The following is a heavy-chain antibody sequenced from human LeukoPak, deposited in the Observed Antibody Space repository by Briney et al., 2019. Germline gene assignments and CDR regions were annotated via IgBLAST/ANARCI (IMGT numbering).Heavy chain of an antibody. J-gene: IGHJ4*02. D-gene: IGHD3-22*01. Sequence: SETLSLTCTVSGGSISSGSYYWSWIRQPAGKGMEWIGRICTSGSTNYNPSLKSRVTISVDTSKNQFSLKLSSVTAADTAVYYCARDYYDSSGYDNYFDYWGQGTLVTVSS. CDR3: ARDYYDSSGYDNYFDY. V-gene: IGHV4-61*02. CDR1: GGSISSGSYY. CDR2: ICTSGST.